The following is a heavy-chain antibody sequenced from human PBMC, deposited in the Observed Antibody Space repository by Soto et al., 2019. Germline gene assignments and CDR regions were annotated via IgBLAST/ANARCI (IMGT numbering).Heavy chain of an antibody. CDR3: ARDRWSDSSGYYYESGY. CDR2: IIPILGST. CDR1: GGTFSNYG. D-gene: IGHD3-22*01. V-gene: IGHV1-69*01. Sequence: QVQLVQSGAEVKMPGSSVKVSCKASGGTFSNYGISWVRQAPVQGLEWMGGIIPILGSTNSAQSFQGRVTFTADESTTTAYMALSSLRSEDKSVYYCARDRWSDSSGYYYESGYWGQGTLVTVSS. J-gene: IGHJ4*02.